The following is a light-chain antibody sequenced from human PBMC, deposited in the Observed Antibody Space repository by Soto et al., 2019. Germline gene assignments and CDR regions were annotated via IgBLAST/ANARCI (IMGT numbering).Light chain of an antibody. V-gene: IGLV2-14*01. Sequence: QSVLTQPASVSGSPGQSITISCTGTSSDVGRFNYVSWFQQHPGKVPKLIIYEVSIRPSGVSNRFSGSKSGNTASLTISGLQAEDEADYYCSSYTSSSTYVSGTGTKVTVL. J-gene: IGLJ1*01. CDR2: EVS. CDR3: SSYTSSSTYV. CDR1: SSDVGRFNY.